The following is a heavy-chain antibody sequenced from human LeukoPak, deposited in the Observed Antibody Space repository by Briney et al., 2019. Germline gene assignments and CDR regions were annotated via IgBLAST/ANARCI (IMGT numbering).Heavy chain of an antibody. CDR3: ARRSSSNGGGVFDY. CDR2: IFYSVNT. Sequence: ETLSLTCTVSGGSISSSSYYWGWIRQPPGKGLEWIGSIFYSVNTYYNPSLKSRVTISVDTSKNQFSLKLNSVTAADTAVYYCARRSSSNGGGVFDYWGQGTLVTVSS. CDR1: GGSISSSSYY. D-gene: IGHD6-6*01. J-gene: IGHJ4*02. V-gene: IGHV4-39*01.